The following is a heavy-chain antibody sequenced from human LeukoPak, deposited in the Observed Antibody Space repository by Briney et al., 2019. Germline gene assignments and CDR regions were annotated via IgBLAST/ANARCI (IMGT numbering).Heavy chain of an antibody. J-gene: IGHJ4*02. Sequence: PSETLSLTYAVSGGPFSGYFWSWIRQSSGKGLEWIGEIHNSGTTNYNPSLNSRVTISEDTSKNQFCLNLSSVTAADTAVYYCARRYYYNLGSFPFDFWGQGTLVTVSS. CDR3: ARRYYYNLGSFPFDF. D-gene: IGHD3-10*01. V-gene: IGHV4-34*01. CDR2: IHNSGTT. CDR1: GGPFSGYF.